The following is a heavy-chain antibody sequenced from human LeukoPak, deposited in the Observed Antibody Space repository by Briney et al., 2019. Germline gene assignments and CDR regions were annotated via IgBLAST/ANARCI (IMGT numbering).Heavy chain of an antibody. CDR2: IYYSGST. V-gene: IGHV4-61*08. D-gene: IGHD1-26*01. J-gene: IGHJ4*02. CDR1: GGSISRGGYY. Sequence: PSETLSLSCAVSGGSISRGGYYWSWIRQPPGKGLEWIGYIYYSGSTNYNPSLKSRVTISVDTSKNQFSLKLSSVTAADTAVYYSARSTTRGSDFDYWGQGTLVTVSS. CDR3: ARSTTRGSDFDY.